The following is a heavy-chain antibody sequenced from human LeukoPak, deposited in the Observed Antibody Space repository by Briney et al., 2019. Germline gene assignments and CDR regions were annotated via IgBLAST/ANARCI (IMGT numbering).Heavy chain of an antibody. Sequence: GGSLRLSCAASGFTFSSYEMNWVRQAPGKGLEWVSYISSSGSTIYYADSVKGRFTISRDNAKNSLYLQMNSLRAEDTAVYYCARYYDFWSGYYRDWGQGTLSPSPQ. D-gene: IGHD3-3*01. CDR3: ARYYDFWSGYYRD. CDR2: ISSSGSTI. CDR1: GFTFSSYE. J-gene: IGHJ4*02. V-gene: IGHV3-48*03.